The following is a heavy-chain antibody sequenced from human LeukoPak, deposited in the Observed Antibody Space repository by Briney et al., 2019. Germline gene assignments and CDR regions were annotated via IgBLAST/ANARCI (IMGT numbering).Heavy chain of an antibody. CDR2: ISWNSGSI. D-gene: IGHD3-22*01. Sequence: PRGSLRLSCAASGFTFDDYAMHWVRQAPGKGLEWVSGISWNSGSIGYADSVKGRFTISRDNAKNSLYLQMNSLRAEDTAVYYCASGRSDYYLDAFDIWGQGTTVTVSS. J-gene: IGHJ3*02. V-gene: IGHV3-9*01. CDR3: ASGRSDYYLDAFDI. CDR1: GFTFDDYA.